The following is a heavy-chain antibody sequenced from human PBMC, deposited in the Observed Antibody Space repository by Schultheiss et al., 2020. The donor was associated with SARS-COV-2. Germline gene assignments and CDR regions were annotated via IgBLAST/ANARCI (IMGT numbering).Heavy chain of an antibody. D-gene: IGHD2-15*01. CDR3: ARRALGYCSGGSCYSAFDI. Sequence: SETLSLTCTVSGGSISSYYWSWIRQPPGKGLEWIGYIYYSGSTNYNPSLKSRVTISADTSKNQFSLKLSSVTAADTAVYYCARRALGYCSGGSCYSAFDIWGQGTMVTVSS. CDR1: GGSISSYY. V-gene: IGHV4-59*01. CDR2: IYYSGST. J-gene: IGHJ3*02.